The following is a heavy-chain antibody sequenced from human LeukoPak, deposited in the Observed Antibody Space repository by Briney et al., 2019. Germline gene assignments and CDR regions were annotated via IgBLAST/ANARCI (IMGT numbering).Heavy chain of an antibody. J-gene: IGHJ4*02. V-gene: IGHV3-7*01. CDR3: AREGVVVPYDY. D-gene: IGHD2-21*01. Sequence: GGSLRLSCAASGFTFSSYWMSWVRQAPGKGLEWVANIKQDGSEKYYVDSVKGRFTISRDNAKNSLYMQMNSLRAEDTAVYYCAREGVVVPYDYWAQETLVTVSS. CDR2: IKQDGSEK. CDR1: GFTFSSYW.